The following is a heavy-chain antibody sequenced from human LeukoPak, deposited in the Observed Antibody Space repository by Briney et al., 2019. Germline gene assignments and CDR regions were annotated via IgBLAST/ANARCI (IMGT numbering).Heavy chain of an antibody. J-gene: IGHJ6*03. CDR3: ARSSSSWDSGYYYYMDG. Sequence: SETLSLTCTVSGGSISSYYWSWIRQPPGKGLEWIGYIYYSGSTNYNPSLKSRVTISVDTSKNQFSLKLSSVTAADTAVYYCARSSSSWDSGYYYYMDGWGKGTTVTISS. D-gene: IGHD6-13*01. CDR2: IYYSGST. CDR1: GGSISSYY. V-gene: IGHV4-59*01.